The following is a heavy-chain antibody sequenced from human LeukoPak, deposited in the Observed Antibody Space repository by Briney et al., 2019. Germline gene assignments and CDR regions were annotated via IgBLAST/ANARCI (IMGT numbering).Heavy chain of an antibody. J-gene: IGHJ4*02. D-gene: IGHD6-13*01. V-gene: IGHV3-7*01. CDR2: IKQDGSEK. CDR3: ARERQQLPRDY. CDR1: GFTLSSYW. Sequence: GGSLRLSCAASGFTLSSYWMSWVRQAPRKGLEGVANIKQDGSEKYYVDSVKGRFTISRDNARNSLYLQMNSLRAEDTAVYYCARERQQLPRDYWGQGTLVSVSS.